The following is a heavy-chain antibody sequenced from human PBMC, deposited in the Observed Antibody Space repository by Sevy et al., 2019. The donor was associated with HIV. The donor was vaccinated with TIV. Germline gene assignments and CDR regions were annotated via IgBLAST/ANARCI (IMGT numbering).Heavy chain of an antibody. D-gene: IGHD3-10*01. CDR1: GFTFDDYA. V-gene: IGHV3-9*01. Sequence: GGSLRLSCAASGFTFDDYAMHWVRQAPGKGLEWVSGISWNNGRIGYADSVKGRFTISRDNAKNSLYLQMNSLRAEDTAFYYCAKALWTQVSGSSFDYWGQRTLVTVSS. J-gene: IGHJ4*02. CDR3: AKALWTQVSGSSFDY. CDR2: ISWNNGRI.